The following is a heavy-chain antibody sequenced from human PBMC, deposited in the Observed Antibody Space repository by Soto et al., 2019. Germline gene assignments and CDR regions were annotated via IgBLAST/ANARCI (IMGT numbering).Heavy chain of an antibody. CDR2: IWYDGINK. Sequence: GSLRLSCAASGFTFSSYGMHWVRQAPGKRLEWVAVIWYDGINKYYADSVKGRFTISRDNSKNTLYLQMNSLRAEDTAVYYCARDARYYDFWSGYYPSGYYYGMDVWGQGTTVTVSS. CDR3: ARDARYYDFWSGYYPSGYYYGMDV. V-gene: IGHV3-33*01. D-gene: IGHD3-3*01. CDR1: GFTFSSYG. J-gene: IGHJ6*02.